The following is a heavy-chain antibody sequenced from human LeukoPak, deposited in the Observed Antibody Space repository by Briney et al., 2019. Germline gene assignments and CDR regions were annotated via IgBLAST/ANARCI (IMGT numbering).Heavy chain of an antibody. CDR1: GYTFTSYY. Sequence: ASVKVFCKASGYTFTSYYMHWVRHAPGQGLEWRGIINPSGGSTSYAQKFQGRVTMTRDMSTSTVYMELSSLRSEDTAVYYCARDLYGSGSGDYWGQGTLVTVSS. D-gene: IGHD3-10*01. CDR2: INPSGGST. V-gene: IGHV1-46*01. J-gene: IGHJ4*02. CDR3: ARDLYGSGSGDY.